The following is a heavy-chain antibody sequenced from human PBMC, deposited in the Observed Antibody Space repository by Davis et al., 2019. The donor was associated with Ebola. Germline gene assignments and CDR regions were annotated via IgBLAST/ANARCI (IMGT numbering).Heavy chain of an antibody. V-gene: IGHV1-69*13. D-gene: IGHD2-2*01. CDR3: ARFIVVLPAAPYYYYMDV. Sequence: SVKVSCKASGGIFSRYAITWVRQAPGQGLEWMGGIIPMFGTTNNAQKFQGRVTLSADESTSTAYMELSSLRSEDTAVYYCARFIVVLPAAPYYYYMDVWGNGTTVTVSS. CDR1: GGIFSRYA. J-gene: IGHJ6*03. CDR2: IIPMFGTT.